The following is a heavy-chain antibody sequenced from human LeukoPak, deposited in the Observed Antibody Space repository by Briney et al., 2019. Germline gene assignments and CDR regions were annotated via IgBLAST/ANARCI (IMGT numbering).Heavy chain of an antibody. D-gene: IGHD3-10*01. CDR2: INPNSGGT. CDR3: AREYYYTSGSYYNRIDY. Sequence: AASVKVSCKASGYTFTSYYMHWVRQAPGQGLEWMGWINPNSGGTNYAQKFQGRVTMTRDTSISTAYMVLNRLRSDDTALYYCAREYYYTSGSYYNRIDYWGQGTLVTVSS. J-gene: IGHJ4*02. V-gene: IGHV1-2*02. CDR1: GYTFTSYY.